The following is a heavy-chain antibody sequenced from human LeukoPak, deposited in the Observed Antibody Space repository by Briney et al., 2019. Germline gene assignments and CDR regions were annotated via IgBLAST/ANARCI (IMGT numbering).Heavy chain of an antibody. CDR1: GFTFISYS. CDR3: VIVGYPGGSYDY. D-gene: IGHD3-10*01. V-gene: IGHV3-64D*06. Sequence: GGSLRLSCSASGFTFISYSMHWVHQPPGKGLEYVSAISCNGGSTYYADSVRGSFTIYSDNSKSTLHLQMSSLRADDTAVYYCVIVGYPGGSYDYWGQGTLVTVSS. CDR2: ISCNGGST. J-gene: IGHJ4*02.